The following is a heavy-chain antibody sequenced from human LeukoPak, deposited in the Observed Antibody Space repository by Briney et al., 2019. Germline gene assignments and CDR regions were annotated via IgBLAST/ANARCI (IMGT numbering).Heavy chain of an antibody. J-gene: IGHJ3*01. CDR1: GGSISTYY. V-gene: IGHV4-4*07. D-gene: IGHD6-6*01. Sequence: PSETLSLTCTVSGGSISTYYWSLIRRPAGKGLEWIGRIYASGNTNYNPSLKSRVTMSLDTSKNQFSLRLTSVTAADTAVYYCAREYSSSSGKNAFDVWGQGTMVTVSS. CDR3: AREYSSSSGKNAFDV. CDR2: IYASGNT.